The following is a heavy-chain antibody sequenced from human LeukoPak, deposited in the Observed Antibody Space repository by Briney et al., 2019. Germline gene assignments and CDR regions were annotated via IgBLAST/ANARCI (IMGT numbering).Heavy chain of an antibody. CDR3: VKDRPNYYGSNGHYYRQNGDY. CDR1: GFTFSSYS. Sequence: QPGGSLRLSCAASGFTFSSYSMNWVRQAPGKGLEWVSYISSSSSTIYYADSVKGRFTISRDNSRDTLYLQMNSLRAGDTAIYYCVKDRPNYYGSNGHYYRQNGDYWGQGTLVAVSS. CDR2: ISSSSSTI. J-gene: IGHJ4*02. D-gene: IGHD3-22*01. V-gene: IGHV3-48*01.